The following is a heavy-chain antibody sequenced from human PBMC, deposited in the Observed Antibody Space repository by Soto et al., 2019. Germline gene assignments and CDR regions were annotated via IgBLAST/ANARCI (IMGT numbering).Heavy chain of an antibody. CDR3: ARTLPNRQLFDS. CDR2: IYYSGST. Sequence: SETLSLTCTVSGGSISSGGYYWSWIRQHPGKGLEWIGYIYYSGSTYYKPSLKSRDTISVDTSKNQISLKLSSVTAADTAVYYCARTLPNRQLFDSWSQGTLVTVSS. D-gene: IGHD1-1*01. CDR1: GGSISSGGYY. V-gene: IGHV4-31*03. J-gene: IGHJ4*02.